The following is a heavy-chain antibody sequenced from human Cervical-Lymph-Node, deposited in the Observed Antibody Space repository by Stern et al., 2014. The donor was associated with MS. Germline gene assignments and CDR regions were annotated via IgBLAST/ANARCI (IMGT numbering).Heavy chain of an antibody. Sequence: VQPVQSGAEEKKPGESLRISCEVSGYKFTNNWIGWVRQMPGKGLEWMGIIYPGDSETRYSPSFQGQVTILVDKSNTTAYLQWSSLKASDTALYYCARRGHGYMGIDYWGQGTPVTVSS. CDR2: IYPGDSET. V-gene: IGHV5-51*03. CDR1: GYKFTNNW. CDR3: ARRGHGYMGIDY. D-gene: IGHD5-24*01. J-gene: IGHJ4*02.